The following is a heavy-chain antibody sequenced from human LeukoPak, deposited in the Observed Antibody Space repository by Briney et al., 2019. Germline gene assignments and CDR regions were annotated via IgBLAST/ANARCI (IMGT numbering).Heavy chain of an antibody. CDR3: ARGAEAETSPLDF. D-gene: IGHD6-13*01. V-gene: IGHV1-2*02. Sequence: GASVKVSCKASGYNFRDYYMHWVRQAPGQGLEWLGWINPKSGGTDYAQQLQGRVTMTRDTSSSTDYLEVRSLRSDDTAVYYCARGAEAETSPLDFWGQGTPVTVSS. CDR1: GYNFRDYY. CDR2: INPKSGGT. J-gene: IGHJ4*02.